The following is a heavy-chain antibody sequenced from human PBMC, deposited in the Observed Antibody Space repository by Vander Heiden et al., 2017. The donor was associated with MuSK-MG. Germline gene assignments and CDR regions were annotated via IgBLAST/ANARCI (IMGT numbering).Heavy chain of an antibody. D-gene: IGHD2-2*01. Sequence: EAQRLESGGGLVQPGGTLSLSSSASGLTFSHFHLHWARLAPGKGPEWVSGISGSGGKTYYADSVKGRFTISRDNSKNILYLQMNSLRAEDTALYYCARKGIVVLPSAHDACDLWGLGTMVTVSS. CDR3: ARKGIVVLPSAHDACDL. CDR2: ISGSGGKT. CDR1: GLTFSHFH. J-gene: IGHJ3*01. V-gene: IGHV3-23*01.